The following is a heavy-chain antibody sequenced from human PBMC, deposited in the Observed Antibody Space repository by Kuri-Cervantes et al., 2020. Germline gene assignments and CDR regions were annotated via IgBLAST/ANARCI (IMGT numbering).Heavy chain of an antibody. CDR3: AKDRSFKGVTVTSLFDY. CDR2: INSDGSST. D-gene: IGHD4-17*01. V-gene: IGHV3-74*01. Sequence: GESLKISCAASGFTFSSYWIHWVRQAPGKGLVWVSRINSDGSSTSYADSVKGRFTISRDNAKNSLYLQMNSLRAEDTALYYCAKDRSFKGVTVTSLFDYWGQGTLVTVSS. J-gene: IGHJ4*02. CDR1: GFTFSSYW.